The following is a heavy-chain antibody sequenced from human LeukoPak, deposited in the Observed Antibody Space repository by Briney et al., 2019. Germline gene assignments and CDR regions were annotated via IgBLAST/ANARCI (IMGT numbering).Heavy chain of an antibody. CDR2: IKKDGSEK. CDR1: EFTFSTYW. Sequence: QTGGSLRLSCAASEFTFSTYWMSWVRQAPGKGLEWVADIKKDGSEKYYVDSVKGRFTISRQNAKNSLFLQMNSLRAEDTAVYYCARHRSGGSQDDAFDIWGQGTMVTVSS. CDR3: ARHRSGGSQDDAFDI. J-gene: IGHJ3*02. V-gene: IGHV3-7*01. D-gene: IGHD2-15*01.